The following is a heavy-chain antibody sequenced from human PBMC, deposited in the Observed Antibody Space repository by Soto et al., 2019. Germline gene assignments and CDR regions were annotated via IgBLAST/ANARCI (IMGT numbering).Heavy chain of an antibody. CDR2: INADNGDT. CDR3: AGPIRTAVPSPQFDY. V-gene: IGHV1-18*01. J-gene: IGHJ4*02. Sequence: QIQLVQSGAEVKKPGASVKVSCKASGYIFTNFGIGWVRQAPGQGLEWMGWINADNGDTKYAQKFQHRVSVTAATSTTTAYLEMRSLTSGDTAEYFCAGPIRTAVPSPQFDYWGQGILVTVSS. CDR1: GYIFTNFG. D-gene: IGHD2-2*02.